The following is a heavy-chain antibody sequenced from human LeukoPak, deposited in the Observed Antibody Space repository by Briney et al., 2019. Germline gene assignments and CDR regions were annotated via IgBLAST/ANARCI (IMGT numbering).Heavy chain of an antibody. CDR2: IYYSGST. V-gene: IGHV4-39*07. Sequence: SETLSLTCAVSGGSISSSSYYWGWIRQPPGKGLEWIGSIYYSGSTYYNPSLKSLVTISVDTSKNQFSLKLSSVTAADTAVYYCASLTIFGVVIEPGDYWGQGTLVTVSS. CDR3: ASLTIFGVVIEPGDY. D-gene: IGHD3-3*01. J-gene: IGHJ4*02. CDR1: GGSISSSSYY.